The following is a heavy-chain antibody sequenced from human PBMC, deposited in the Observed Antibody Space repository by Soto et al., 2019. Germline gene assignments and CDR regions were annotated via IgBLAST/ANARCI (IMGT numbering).Heavy chain of an antibody. V-gene: IGHV3-33*01. CDR1: GFTFSSYG. D-gene: IGHD6-19*01. CDR3: ARDWDSSGWYNYYGMDV. J-gene: IGHJ6*02. Sequence: QVPLVESGGGVVQPGRSLRLSCAASGFTFSSYGMHWVRQAPGKGLEWVAVIWYDGSNKYYADSVKGRFTISRDNSKNTLYLQMNSLRAEDTAVYYCARDWDSSGWYNYYGMDVWGQGTTVTVSS. CDR2: IWYDGSNK.